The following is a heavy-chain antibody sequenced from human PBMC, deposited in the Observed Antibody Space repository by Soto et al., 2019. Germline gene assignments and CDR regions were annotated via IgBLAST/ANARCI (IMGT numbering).Heavy chain of an antibody. V-gene: IGHV3-23*01. CDR3: AKAALRFLEWLSYFDY. Sequence: GGSLRLSCAASGFTFSSYAMSWVRQAPGKGLEWVSAISGSGGSTYYADSVKGRFTISRDNSKNTLYLQTNSLRAEDTAVYYCAKAALRFLEWLSYFDYWGQGTLVTVSS. CDR2: ISGSGGST. CDR1: GFTFSSYA. J-gene: IGHJ4*02. D-gene: IGHD3-3*01.